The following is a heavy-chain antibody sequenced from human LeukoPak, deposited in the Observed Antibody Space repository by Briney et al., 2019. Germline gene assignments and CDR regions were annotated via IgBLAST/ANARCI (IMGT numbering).Heavy chain of an antibody. CDR2: ITGSGGRT. J-gene: IGHJ6*02. V-gene: IGHV3-23*01. CDR1: GFTFSYYA. Sequence: PGGSLRLSCAASGFTFSYYAMTWVRQAPGKGLEYVSTITGSGGRTYYADSMKGRFTISRDNSNNTLALQMNSLRAEDTAVYYCAKQGVRGVLIVASSGGMDVWGRGTTVTVSS. D-gene: IGHD3-10*01. CDR3: AKQGVRGVLIVASSGGMDV.